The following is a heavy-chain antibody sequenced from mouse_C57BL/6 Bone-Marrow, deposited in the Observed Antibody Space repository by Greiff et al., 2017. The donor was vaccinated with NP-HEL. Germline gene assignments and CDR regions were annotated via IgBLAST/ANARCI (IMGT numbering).Heavy chain of an antibody. CDR3: ASPYDGYLYWYFDV. CDR1: GYTFTSYW. CDR2: IHPNSGST. Sequence: QVQLQQPGAELVKPGASVKLSCKASGYTFTSYWMHWVKQRPGQGLEWIGMIHPNSGSTNYNEKFKSKATLTVDKSSSTAYMQLSSLTSEDSAVYYCASPYDGYLYWYFDVWGTGTTVTVSS. D-gene: IGHD2-3*01. J-gene: IGHJ1*03. V-gene: IGHV1-64*01.